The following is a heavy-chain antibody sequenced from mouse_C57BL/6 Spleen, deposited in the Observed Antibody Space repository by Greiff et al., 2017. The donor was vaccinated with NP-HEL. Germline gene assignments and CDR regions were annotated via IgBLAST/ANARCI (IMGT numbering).Heavy chain of an antibody. CDR1: GFTFSSYA. CDR2: ISSGGDYI. Sequence: EVKLMESGEGLVKPGGSLKLSCAASGFTFSSYAMSWVRQTPEKRLEWVAYISSGGDYIYYADTVKGRFTISRDNARNTLYLQMSSLKSEDTAMYYCTRDDYDYDAAWFAYWGQGTLVTVSA. J-gene: IGHJ3*01. V-gene: IGHV5-9-1*02. D-gene: IGHD2-4*01. CDR3: TRDDYDYDAAWFAY.